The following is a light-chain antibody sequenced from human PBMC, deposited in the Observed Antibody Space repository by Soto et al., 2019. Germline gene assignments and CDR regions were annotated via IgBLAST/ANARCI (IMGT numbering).Light chain of an antibody. CDR2: GAS. J-gene: IGKJ1*01. V-gene: IGKV3-20*01. CDR1: QSVSNNY. CDR3: QQYAASPRT. Sequence: EVVLTQSPGTLSLSPRERATLSCRASQSVSNNYLAWYQHKPGQAPRLLIYGASNRAPGIPERFSGSGSGQDFTLTISRLEPEDFAVYYCQQYAASPRTFGQGTLVEVK.